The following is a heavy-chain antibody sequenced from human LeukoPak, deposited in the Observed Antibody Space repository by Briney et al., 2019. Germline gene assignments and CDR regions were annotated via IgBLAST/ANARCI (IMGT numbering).Heavy chain of an antibody. D-gene: IGHD1-26*01. CDR2: ISGSGGST. CDR1: GFTFSSYA. Sequence: GGSLRLSCAASGFTFSSYAMSWVRQAPGKGLEWVSAISGSGGSTYYAGSVKGRFTISRDNSKNTLYLQMNSLRAEDTAVYYCAKAANEWELLAGYFDYWGQGTLVTVSS. J-gene: IGHJ4*02. CDR3: AKAANEWELLAGYFDY. V-gene: IGHV3-23*01.